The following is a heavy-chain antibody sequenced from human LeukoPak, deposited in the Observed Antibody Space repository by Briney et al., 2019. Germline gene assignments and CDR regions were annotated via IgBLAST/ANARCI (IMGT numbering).Heavy chain of an antibody. CDR2: INHSGST. CDR3: ARDRRLRRWFDP. Sequence: GSLRLSCAASGFTFSGYGMHWVRQAPGKGLEWIGEINHSGSTNYNPSLKSRVTISVDTSKNQFSLKLSSVTAADTAVYYCARDRRLRRWFDPWGQGTLVTVSS. D-gene: IGHD2-21*01. V-gene: IGHV4-34*01. CDR1: GFTFSGYG. J-gene: IGHJ5*02.